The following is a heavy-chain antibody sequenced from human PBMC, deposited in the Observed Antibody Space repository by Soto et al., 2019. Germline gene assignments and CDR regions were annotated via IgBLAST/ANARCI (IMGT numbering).Heavy chain of an antibody. CDR3: VSDRGYGHASVPYS. D-gene: IGHD5-18*01. Sequence: QAQLVESGGGVVQPGRSLRRSCAASGFAFSSYCMHWVRQAPGTGLEWVAVISYDGSLQHYADSVKGRFTISRDNSKNMVLLQMSSLRAEDTAVYYCVSDRGYGHASVPYSWGQGTLVSVSS. CDR1: GFAFSSYC. CDR2: ISYDGSLQ. J-gene: IGHJ4*02. V-gene: IGHV3-30*03.